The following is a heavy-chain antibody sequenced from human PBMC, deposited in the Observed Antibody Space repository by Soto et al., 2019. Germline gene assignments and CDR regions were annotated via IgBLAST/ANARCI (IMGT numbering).Heavy chain of an antibody. CDR1: GGTFSSYA. D-gene: IGHD4-17*01. CDR2: IIPIFGTA. J-gene: IGHJ5*02. Sequence: QVQLVQSGAEVKKPGSSVKVSCKASGGTFSSYAISWVRQAPGQGLEWMGGIIPIFGTANYAQKFQGRVTMTADESTSTADMELSSLRSEDTAVYCCASPTTVTTEPSFDPWGQGTLVTVSS. V-gene: IGHV1-69*12. CDR3: ASPTTVTTEPSFDP.